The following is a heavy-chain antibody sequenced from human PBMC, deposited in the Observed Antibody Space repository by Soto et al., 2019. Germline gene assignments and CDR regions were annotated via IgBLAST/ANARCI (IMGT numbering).Heavy chain of an antibody. CDR1: GVSISSSIYY. D-gene: IGHD2-2*01. Sequence: SETLSLTCTVSGVSISSSIYYWGWIRQPPGKGLEWIGSIYYSGSTYYNPSLKGRFTISRDNSKNTLYLQMSSLRAEDTAVYYCAKDEQYCSTTGCNFDYWGQGTLVTVSS. V-gene: IGHV4-39*07. CDR2: IYYSGST. J-gene: IGHJ4*02. CDR3: AKDEQYCSTTGCNFDY.